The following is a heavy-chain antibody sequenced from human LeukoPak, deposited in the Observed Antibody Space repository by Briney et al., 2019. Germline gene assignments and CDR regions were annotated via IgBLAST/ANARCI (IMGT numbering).Heavy chain of an antibody. Sequence: GRSLRLSCAASGFTFDDYAMHWVRQAPGKGLEWVSGISWNNGSIGYADSVKGRFTISRDNAKNSLYLQMNSLRAEDMALYYCAKSTRGSSPVASFDYWGQGTLVTVSS. J-gene: IGHJ4*02. CDR2: ISWNNGSI. CDR3: AKSTRGSSPVASFDY. D-gene: IGHD6-6*01. V-gene: IGHV3-9*03. CDR1: GFTFDDYA.